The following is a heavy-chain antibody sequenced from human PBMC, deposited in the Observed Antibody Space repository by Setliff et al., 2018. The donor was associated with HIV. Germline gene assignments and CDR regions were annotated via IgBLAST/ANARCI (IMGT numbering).Heavy chain of an antibody. J-gene: IGHJ4*02. CDR2: IYYTGNT. CDR1: GGSFSGYH. D-gene: IGHD3-10*01. V-gene: IGHV4-4*07. CDR3: ARSIYGSGTYPLDI. Sequence: SETLSLTCSVSGGSFSGYHWNWIRQPAGKGLEWIGRIYYTGNTDYNPSLKSRVTMSMDTSKNQISLKLNSMTAADTAVYYCARSIYGSGTYPLDIWGPGSLVTVSS.